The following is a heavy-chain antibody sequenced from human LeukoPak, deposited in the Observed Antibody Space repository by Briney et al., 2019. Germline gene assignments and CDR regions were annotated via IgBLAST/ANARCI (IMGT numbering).Heavy chain of an antibody. CDR1: GYTFANYG. CDR3: ARWDRTASYYFDY. J-gene: IGHJ4*02. V-gene: IGHV1-18*01. CDR2: ISAYNGNT. Sequence: ASVKVSCKASGYTFANYGVNWLRQAPGQGLEWMGWISAYNGNTNYARKLQGRVTMTTDTSTSTAYMELRSLTSDDAAVYYCARWDRTASYYFDYWGQGTLLTVSS. D-gene: IGHD1-14*01.